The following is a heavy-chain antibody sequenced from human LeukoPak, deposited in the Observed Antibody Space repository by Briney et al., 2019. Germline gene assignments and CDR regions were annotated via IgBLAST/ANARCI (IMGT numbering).Heavy chain of an antibody. Sequence: GGSLRLSCAASAFTFSSYGMHWVRQAPGKGLEWVALISYDGSDKDYAKSVKGRFTISRDNSKNTLFLQMNSLRGEDTAVYYCAKDTYTGNFYGYFDHWGQGTQVTVSS. CDR1: AFTFSSYG. D-gene: IGHD1-26*01. CDR3: AKDTYTGNFYGYFDH. J-gene: IGHJ4*02. CDR2: ISYDGSDK. V-gene: IGHV3-30*18.